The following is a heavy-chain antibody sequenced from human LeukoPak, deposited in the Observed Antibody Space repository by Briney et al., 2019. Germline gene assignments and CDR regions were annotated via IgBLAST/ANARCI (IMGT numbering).Heavy chain of an antibody. CDR2: IAYDGSRA. CDR1: GFTFGGYG. CDR3: TRYNNDHFDY. Sequence: LGGSLRLSCAGSGFTFGGYGMHWFRQTPGKGLEWVAVIAYDGSRAFYADSVKGRFAISRDNSKNTMSVQMDDLRAEDTAVYYCTRYNNDHFDYWGQGTLVTASS. J-gene: IGHJ4*02. V-gene: IGHV3-33*01. D-gene: IGHD1-14*01.